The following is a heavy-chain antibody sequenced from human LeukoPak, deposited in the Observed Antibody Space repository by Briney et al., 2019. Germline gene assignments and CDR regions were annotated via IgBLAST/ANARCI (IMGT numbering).Heavy chain of an antibody. D-gene: IGHD5-18*01. CDR2: IIPIFGTA. Sequence: SVKVSCKASGGTFGSYAISWVRQAPGQGLEWMGGIIPIFGTANYAQKFQGRVTITADKSTSTAYMELSSLRSEDTAVYYCARADTAMAYFDYWGQGTLVTVSS. V-gene: IGHV1-69*06. CDR1: GGTFGSYA. CDR3: ARADTAMAYFDY. J-gene: IGHJ4*02.